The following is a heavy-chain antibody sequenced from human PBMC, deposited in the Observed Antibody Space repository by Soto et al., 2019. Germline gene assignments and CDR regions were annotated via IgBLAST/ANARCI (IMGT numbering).Heavy chain of an antibody. CDR2: IYYNGSP. CDR1: SGSISSGAYY. CDR3: ARQNPYSTGSYYFDY. J-gene: IGHJ4*02. Sequence: SETLSLTCTVSSGSISSGAYYWSWIRQHPGKGLEWIGYIYYNGSPYYNPSLRGRVTMSLATAQNQFYLRLSYVTAADTAVYFCARQNPYSTGSYYFDYWGQGSLVTVSS. D-gene: IGHD6-19*01. V-gene: IGHV4-31*03.